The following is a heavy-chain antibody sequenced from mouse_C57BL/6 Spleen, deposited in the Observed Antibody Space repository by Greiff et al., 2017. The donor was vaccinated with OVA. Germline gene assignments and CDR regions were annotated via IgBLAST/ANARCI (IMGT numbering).Heavy chain of an antibody. CDR3: ARHLHPPYAVDY. Sequence: QVQLQQSGPGLVAPSQSLSITCTVSGFSLTSYGVHWVRQPPGKGLEWLVVIWSDGSTTYNSALKSRLSISKDNSKSQVFLKMNSLQTDDAAMYCCARHLHPPYAVDYWGQGTSVTVSS. CDR2: IWSDGST. V-gene: IGHV2-6-1*01. CDR1: GFSLTSYG. J-gene: IGHJ4*01.